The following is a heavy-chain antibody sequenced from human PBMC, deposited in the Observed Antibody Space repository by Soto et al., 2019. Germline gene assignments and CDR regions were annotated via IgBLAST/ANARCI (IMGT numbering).Heavy chain of an antibody. J-gene: IGHJ4*02. CDR1: GFTFSSYA. D-gene: IGHD6-19*01. CDR3: AKDGYSSGWYHDPNND. V-gene: IGHV3-23*01. Sequence: GGSLRLSCAASGFTFSSYAMSWVRQAPGKGLEWVSAISGSGGSTYYADSVKGRFTISRDNSKNTLYLQMNSLRAEDTAVYYCAKDGYSSGWYHDPNNDWGQGTLVTVSS. CDR2: ISGSGGST.